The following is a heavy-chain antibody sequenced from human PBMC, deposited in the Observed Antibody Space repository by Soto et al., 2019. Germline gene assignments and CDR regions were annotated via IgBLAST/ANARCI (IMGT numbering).Heavy chain of an antibody. CDR1: GFTFSSYG. D-gene: IGHD5-18*01. CDR3: EKDALDSAMCSAYRAGNWFDP. V-gene: IGHV3-30*18. Sequence: QVQLVESGGGVVQPGRSLRLSCAASGFTFSSYGMHWVGQAPGKGLEWVALTSYDGSSEYYADSVKDRFTISRDNSKNKQSLQMNRLRGEYTAVYYCEKDALDSAMCSAYRAGNWFDPWGQG. CDR2: TSYDGSSE. J-gene: IGHJ5*02.